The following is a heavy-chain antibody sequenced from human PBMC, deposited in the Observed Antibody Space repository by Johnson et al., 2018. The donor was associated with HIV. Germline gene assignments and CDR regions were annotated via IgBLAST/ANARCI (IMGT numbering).Heavy chain of an antibody. CDR3: ARVTTVTPISPII. CDR2: IFSGGTT. J-gene: IGHJ3*02. D-gene: IGHD4-11*01. V-gene: IGHV3-66*01. CDR1: GFTVSSNY. Sequence: VQLVESGGGLVQPGGSLRLSCAASGFTVSSNYMSWVRQAPGKGLEWVSVIFSGGTTYYADSVKGRFTISRDNSKNTLYLQMNSLRAEDTAVYYCARVTTVTPISPIIWGQGTMVTVSS.